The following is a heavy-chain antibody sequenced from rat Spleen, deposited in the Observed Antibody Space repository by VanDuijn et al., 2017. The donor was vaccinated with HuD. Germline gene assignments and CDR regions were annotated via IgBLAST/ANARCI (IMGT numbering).Heavy chain of an antibody. Sequence: EVQLVESGGGLVQPGRSLKLSCAASGFSFSSFAMAWVRQAPKKGLEWVATITSGGSNAYYPDSVKGRFTISRDNAKSTLYLQMDSLRSEDTASYYCARHGGSSGYYFDYWGQGVMVTVSS. CDR3: ARHGGSSGYYFDY. CDR2: ITSGGSNA. D-gene: IGHD4-1*01. J-gene: IGHJ2*01. V-gene: IGHV5S23*01. CDR1: GFSFSSFA.